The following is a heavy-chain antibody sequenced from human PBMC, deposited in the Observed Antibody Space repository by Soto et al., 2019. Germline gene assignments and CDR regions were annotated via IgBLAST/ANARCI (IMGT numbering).Heavy chain of an antibody. D-gene: IGHD3-3*01. V-gene: IGHV4-61*01. Sequence: QVQLQESGPGLVKPSETLSLTCTVSGGSVSSGSYYWSWIRQPPGKGLEWIGYIYYSGSTNYNPSLKSRVTISVDTSKNQVSLKLSSVTAADTAVYYCASLPLITIFGVVTRYYFDYWGQGTLVTVSS. CDR2: IYYSGST. CDR3: ASLPLITIFGVVTRYYFDY. J-gene: IGHJ4*02. CDR1: GGSVSSGSYY.